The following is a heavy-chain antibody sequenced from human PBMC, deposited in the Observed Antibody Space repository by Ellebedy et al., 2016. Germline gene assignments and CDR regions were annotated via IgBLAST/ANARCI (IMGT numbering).Heavy chain of an antibody. CDR3: AREERVRSSGWFIFDN. CDR2: IVPIVGLA. Sequence: ASVKVSCKGSGGSFNSYSINWLRQSPGQGLEWMGGIVPIVGLANYAQKFQGRITISADKSTTTVYMHLSSLRSEDTAVYFCAREERVRSSGWFIFDNWGQGTLVTVSS. D-gene: IGHD6-19*01. J-gene: IGHJ4*02. V-gene: IGHV1-69*10. CDR1: GGSFNSYS.